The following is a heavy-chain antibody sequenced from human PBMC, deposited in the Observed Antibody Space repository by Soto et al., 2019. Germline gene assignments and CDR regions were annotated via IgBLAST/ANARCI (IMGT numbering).Heavy chain of an antibody. D-gene: IGHD1-20*01. CDR3: ARVAGISYYNHMDV. CDR2: IFSSGSP. J-gene: IGHJ6*03. V-gene: IGHV4-59*01. CDR1: GVSLKTYY. Sequence: QVHLQESGPGLVRPSETLSVTCTVSGVSLKTYYWSWIRLPPGGGLEWIGYIFSSGSPNYNPSLRSRVTMSVETSNNQFSLKMSSVTAADTALYYCARVAGISYYNHMDVWVKGTTVTVSS.